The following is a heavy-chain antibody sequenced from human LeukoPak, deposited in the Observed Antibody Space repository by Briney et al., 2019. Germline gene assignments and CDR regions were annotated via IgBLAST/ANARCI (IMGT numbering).Heavy chain of an antibody. Sequence: GGSLRLSCAASGFTFSSYAMSWVRQAPGKGLEWVSAISGSGGSTYYADSVKGRFTISRDNSKNTLYLQMNSLRAEDTAVYYRAKEAAYGDYGVGESDYWGQGTLVTVSS. CDR2: ISGSGGST. D-gene: IGHD4-17*01. J-gene: IGHJ4*02. V-gene: IGHV3-23*01. CDR1: GFTFSSYA. CDR3: AKEAAYGDYGVGESDY.